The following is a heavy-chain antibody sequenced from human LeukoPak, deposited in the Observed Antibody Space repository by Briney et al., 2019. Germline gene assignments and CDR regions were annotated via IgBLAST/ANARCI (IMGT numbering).Heavy chain of an antibody. CDR3: AKDRVVGSSWYYFDY. CDR1: GFTFSSYA. J-gene: IGHJ4*02. D-gene: IGHD6-13*01. V-gene: IGHV3-23*01. CDR2: ISGSGGST. Sequence: PGGSLRLSCAASGFTFSSYAMSWVRQAPGKGLEWVSAISGSGGSTYYADSVKGRFTISRDNSNNTLYLQMNSLRAEDTAVYYCAKDRVVGSSWYYFDYWGQGTLVTVSS.